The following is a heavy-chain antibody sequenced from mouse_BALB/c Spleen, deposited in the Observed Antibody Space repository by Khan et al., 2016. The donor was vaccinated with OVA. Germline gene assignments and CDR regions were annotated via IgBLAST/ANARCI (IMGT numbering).Heavy chain of an antibody. CDR2: ISSDSITL. D-gene: IGHD4-1*01. V-gene: IGHV5-17*02. CDR3: ARGNWAWFAY. CDR1: GFTFSSFG. J-gene: IGHJ3*01. Sequence: EVQLVESGGGLVQPGGSRKLACAASGFTFSSFGMHWVRQAPEKGLEWVAYISSDSITLYYADTVKDRFTISRDNPRNTLFLQMTSLRSEDTAIYYCARGNWAWFAYWGQGTLVTVSA.